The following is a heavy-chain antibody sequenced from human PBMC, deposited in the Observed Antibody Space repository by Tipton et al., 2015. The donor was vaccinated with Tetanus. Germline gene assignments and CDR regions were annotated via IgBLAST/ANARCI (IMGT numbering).Heavy chain of an antibody. J-gene: IGHJ3*01. CDR3: AKAVRGRDVFDV. D-gene: IGHD3-10*01. Sequence: SLRLSCVASGLTFKDYGMHWVRQVPGQGLERVSAISGSGGSTVYADSVKGRFTISRDNAKNSLYLQMSSLKPEDTALYYCAKAVRGRDVFDVWGQGTVVTVSS. CDR2: ISGSGGST. CDR1: GLTFKDYG. V-gene: IGHV3-9*01.